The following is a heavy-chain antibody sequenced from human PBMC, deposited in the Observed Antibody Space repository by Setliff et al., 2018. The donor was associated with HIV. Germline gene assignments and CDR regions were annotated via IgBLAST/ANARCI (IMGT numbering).Heavy chain of an antibody. CDR3: ARGSYGSVLL. D-gene: IGHD6-19*01. CDR2: TYYRSKWYY. V-gene: IGHV6-1*01. J-gene: IGHJ4*02. Sequence: PSETLSLTCAISGDSVSSNSAAWNWIRQSPARGLEWLGRTYYRSKWYYNYALSVKSRITINPDTSKNQFSLQLNSVTPEDTAVYYCARGSYGSVLLWGQGTLVTVSS. CDR1: GDSVSSNSAA.